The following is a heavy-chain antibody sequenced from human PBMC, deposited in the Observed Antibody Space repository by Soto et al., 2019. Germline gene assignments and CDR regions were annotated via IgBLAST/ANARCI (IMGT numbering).Heavy chain of an antibody. D-gene: IGHD6-13*01. V-gene: IGHV3-48*01. CDR3: ARCIPAGGTNAFDI. CDR2: ISYTSTI. Sequence: PGGSLRLSCAASGFTFSSYSMSWVRQAPGKGLEWVSYISYTSTIYYVGSVKGRFAISRDNAKSSLYLQMNSLRAEDTGLYYCARCIPAGGTNAFDICGQGTMVPVSS. CDR1: GFTFSSYS. J-gene: IGHJ3*02.